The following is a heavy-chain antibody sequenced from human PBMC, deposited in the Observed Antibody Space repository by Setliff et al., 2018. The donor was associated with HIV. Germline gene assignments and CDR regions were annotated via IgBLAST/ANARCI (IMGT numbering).Heavy chain of an antibody. Sequence: PSETLSLTCTVSGGSISSHYWSWIRQPPGKGLEWIGYIYHSGSTNYNPSLKSRVTISVDTSKNQFSLKLSSVTAADTAVYYCARGFGSSWGGNYYYYYMDVWGKGTTVTVSS. J-gene: IGHJ6*03. CDR2: IYHSGST. CDR1: GGSISSHY. D-gene: IGHD6-13*01. CDR3: ARGFGSSWGGNYYYYYMDV. V-gene: IGHV4-59*11.